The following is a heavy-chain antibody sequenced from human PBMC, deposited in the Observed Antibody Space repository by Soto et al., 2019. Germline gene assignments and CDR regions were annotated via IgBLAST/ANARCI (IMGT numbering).Heavy chain of an antibody. Sequence: GPLRLSCAASGFTVSSNYMSWVRQAPGKGLEWVSVIYSGGSTYYADSVKGRFTISRDNSKNTLYLQMNSLRAEDTAVYYCARMGDSSGYSGWFDPWGQGTLVTVSS. CDR3: ARMGDSSGYSGWFDP. CDR2: IYSGGST. D-gene: IGHD3-22*01. J-gene: IGHJ5*02. CDR1: GFTVSSNY. V-gene: IGHV3-66*01.